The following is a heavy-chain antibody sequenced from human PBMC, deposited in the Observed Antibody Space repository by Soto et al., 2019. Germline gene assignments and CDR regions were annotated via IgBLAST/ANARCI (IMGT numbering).Heavy chain of an antibody. CDR2: IWYDGSNK. V-gene: IGHV3-33*01. J-gene: IGHJ1*01. CDR3: ARAGGDPIPPAEYFQH. D-gene: IGHD2-21*02. CDR1: GFTFSSYG. Sequence: GGSLRLSCAASGFTFSSYGMHWVRQAPGKGLEWVAVIWYDGSNKYYADSVKGRFTISRDNSKNTLYLQMNSLRAEDTAVYYCARAGGDPIPPAEYFQHWGQGTLVTVSS.